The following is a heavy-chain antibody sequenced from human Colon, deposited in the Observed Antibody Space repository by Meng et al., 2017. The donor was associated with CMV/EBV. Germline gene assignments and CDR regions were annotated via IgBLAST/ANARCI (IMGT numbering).Heavy chain of an antibody. D-gene: IGHD3-3*01. V-gene: IGHV3-21*06. CDR2: ISGNSNDI. CDR1: GFTFSSYN. J-gene: IGHJ6*02. CDR3: ARDPFWSGYPTSDYYGMDV. Sequence: GGSLRLSCEGSGFTFSSYNLNWVRQAPGKGLEWISSISGNSNDIYYADSVKGRFSISRDNAKNSLSLQMNSLRVEDTAVYYCARDPFWSGYPTSDYYGMDVWGQGTTVTVSS.